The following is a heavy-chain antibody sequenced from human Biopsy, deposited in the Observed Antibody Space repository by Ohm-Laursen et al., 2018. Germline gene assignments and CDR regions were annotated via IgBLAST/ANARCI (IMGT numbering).Heavy chain of an antibody. CDR1: GFSLSARGMC. J-gene: IGHJ6*02. D-gene: IGHD6-13*01. CDR2: VDWDDYK. Sequence: TQTLTLTGSFSGFSLSARGMCVSWIRQAPGKALEWLARVDWDDYKDYSASLQTKLSISKDTSNDQMVLTVNNVDPADTATYYCARTPILIVSAGLVYRHRRHLQGMDVWGQGTTVTVSS. V-gene: IGHV2-70*11. CDR3: ARTPILIVSAGLVYRHRRHLQGMDV.